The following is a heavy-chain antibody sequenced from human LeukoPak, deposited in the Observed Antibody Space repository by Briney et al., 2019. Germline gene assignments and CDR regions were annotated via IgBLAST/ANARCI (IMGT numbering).Heavy chain of an antibody. J-gene: IGHJ6*02. CDR1: GYTFTGYY. CDR2: INPNSGGT. V-gene: IGHV1-2*02. CDR3: ARVNRSYYDFWSGHDSYYGMDV. D-gene: IGHD3-3*01. Sequence: KVSXKASGYTFTGYYMHWVRQAPGQGLEWMGWINPNSGGTNYAQKFQGRVTMTRDTSISTDYMELSRLRSDDTAVYYCARVNRSYYDFWSGHDSYYGMDVWGQGTTVTVSS.